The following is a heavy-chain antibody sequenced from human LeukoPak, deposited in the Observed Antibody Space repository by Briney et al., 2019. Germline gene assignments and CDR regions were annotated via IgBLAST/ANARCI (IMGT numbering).Heavy chain of an antibody. CDR1: GFTFSSYW. CDR3: ARDGSLPDY. V-gene: IGHV3-74*01. Sequence: GGSLRLSCAASGFTFSSYWMHWVRQAPGKGLVWVSRINGDGSGAIYADSVKGCFTISRDNAKNTLYLQMNTQRAEDSAVYYCARDGSLPDYWGQGTLVTVSS. D-gene: IGHD2-15*01. J-gene: IGHJ4*02. CDR2: INGDGSGA.